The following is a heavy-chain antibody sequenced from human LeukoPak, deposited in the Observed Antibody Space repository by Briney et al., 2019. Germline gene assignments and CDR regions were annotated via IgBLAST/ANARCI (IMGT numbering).Heavy chain of an antibody. CDR3: VRGRLLRSTKYFDY. D-gene: IGHD2-21*02. Sequence: GGSLRLSCAACGIPVNKYEMHLVRRAPGKRLERVSYIVAGATSTNYADSVWCRFTLSRDNAQNSVHLHMNSLRDEYTAVYYCVRGRLLRSTKYFDYWGQGVLVTVSS. CDR2: IVAGATST. CDR1: GIPVNKYE. V-gene: IGHV3-48*03. J-gene: IGHJ4*02.